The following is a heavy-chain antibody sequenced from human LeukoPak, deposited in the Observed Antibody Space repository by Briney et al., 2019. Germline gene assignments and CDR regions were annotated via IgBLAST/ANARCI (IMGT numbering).Heavy chain of an antibody. Sequence: GGSLRLSCAASGFTFSSSAMSWVRQAPGKGLEWVSAISNNGGYTYYADSVQGRFTISRDNFKSTLCLQMNSLRAEDTAVYYCAKQLGYCSDGSCYFPYWGQGTLVTVSS. CDR2: ISNNGGYT. J-gene: IGHJ4*02. V-gene: IGHV3-23*01. CDR1: GFTFSSSA. CDR3: AKQLGYCSDGSCYFPY. D-gene: IGHD2-15*01.